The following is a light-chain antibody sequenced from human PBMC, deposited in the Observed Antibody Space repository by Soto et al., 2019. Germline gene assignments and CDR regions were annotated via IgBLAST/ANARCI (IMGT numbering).Light chain of an antibody. CDR3: QQLNSYPQT. V-gene: IGKV1-9*01. CDR2: AAS. J-gene: IGKJ4*01. CDR1: QGISSY. Sequence: DIQLTQSPSFLSASVGDRVTITCRASQGISSYLAWYQQKPGKAPKLLIYAASTLQSGVPSRFSGSGSGTEFPLTISRLQPEDFATYYCQQLNSYPQTFGGGTKVEIK.